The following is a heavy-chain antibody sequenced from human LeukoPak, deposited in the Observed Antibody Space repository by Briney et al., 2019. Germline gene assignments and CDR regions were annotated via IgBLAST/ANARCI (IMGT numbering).Heavy chain of an antibody. J-gene: IGHJ4*02. CDR3: ARAPYSSWPPYFDY. CDR2: IYSGGST. CDR1: GGSISSSSYY. D-gene: IGHD6-13*01. V-gene: IGHV3-53*03. Sequence: ETLSLTCTVSGGSISSSSYYWGWIRQPPGKGLEWVSVIYSGGSTYYADSVKGRFTISRDNSKNTLYLQMNSLRAEDTAVYYCARAPYSSWPPYFDYWGQGTLVTVSS.